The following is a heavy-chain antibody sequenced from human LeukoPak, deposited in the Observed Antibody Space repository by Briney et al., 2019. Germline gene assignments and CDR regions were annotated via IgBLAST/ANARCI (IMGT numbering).Heavy chain of an antibody. CDR3: ARGTVGAGVFDV. V-gene: IGHV3-48*01. CDR1: GFTFDKYS. J-gene: IGHJ3*01. Sequence: GGSLRLSCAASGFTFDKYSMDWVRQAPGKGLEWVSHISSASITIYYADSVKGRFTISRENGKNSLYLQMNSLRVGDTAVYYCARGTVGAGVFDVWGQGTLVTVS. D-gene: IGHD1-26*01. CDR2: ISSASITI.